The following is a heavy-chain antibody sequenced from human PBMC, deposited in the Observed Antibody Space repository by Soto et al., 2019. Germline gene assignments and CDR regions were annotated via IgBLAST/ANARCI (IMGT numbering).Heavy chain of an antibody. CDR1: GYTFTNYD. J-gene: IGHJ4*02. Sequence: QVQLVQSGAEVKKPGASVKVSCKASGYTFTNYDINWVRQATGQGLEWMGWMNPNSGNTGYTQEFQGRVTMTKNTTISRAYMELSSLRSEDTAVFYCARSTFGSGVNFDFWGQGTLVTVSS. CDR3: ARSTFGSGVNFDF. V-gene: IGHV1-8*02. D-gene: IGHD3-10*01. CDR2: MNPNSGNT.